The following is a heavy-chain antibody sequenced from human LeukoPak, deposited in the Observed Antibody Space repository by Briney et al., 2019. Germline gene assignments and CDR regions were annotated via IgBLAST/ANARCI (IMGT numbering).Heavy chain of an antibody. CDR1: GFTFSNYG. Sequence: GGSLRLSCAASGFTFSNYGITWVRQAPGRGLEWVSVISGTGTGTYYADSVKGRFTISRDNSKNTLYLQMNSLRAEDTAIYYCARAGELRYMDVWGKGTAVTVSS. CDR3: ARAGELRYMDV. CDR2: ISGTGTGT. J-gene: IGHJ6*03. D-gene: IGHD3-16*01. V-gene: IGHV3-23*01.